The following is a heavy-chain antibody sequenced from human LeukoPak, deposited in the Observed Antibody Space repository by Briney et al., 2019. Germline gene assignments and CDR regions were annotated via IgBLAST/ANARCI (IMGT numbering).Heavy chain of an antibody. CDR2: INHSGST. CDR1: GGSFSGYY. D-gene: IGHD3-22*01. CDR3: ARASDYYDSSGYYSPPSFDY. J-gene: IGHJ4*02. Sequence: PSETLSLTCAVYGGSFSGYYWSWIRQPPGKGLEWIGEINHSGSTNYNPSLKSRVTISVDTSKNQFSLKLSSVTAADTAVYYCARASDYYDSSGYYSPPSFDYWGQGTLVTVSS. V-gene: IGHV4-34*01.